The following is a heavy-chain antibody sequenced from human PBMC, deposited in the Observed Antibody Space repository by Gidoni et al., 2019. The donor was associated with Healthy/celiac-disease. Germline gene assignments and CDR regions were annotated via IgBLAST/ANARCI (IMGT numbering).Heavy chain of an antibody. CDR3: ARDSREKDSSWYVRDYYYYGMDV. J-gene: IGHJ6*02. CDR2: ISSSSSTI. CDR1: GFTFSSYS. D-gene: IGHD6-13*01. Sequence: EVQLVESGGGLVQPGGSLRLACAASGFTFSSYSMNWVRQAPGKGLEWVSYISSSSSTIYYADSVKGRFTISRDNAKNSLYLQMNSLRDEDTAVYYCARDSREKDSSWYVRDYYYYGMDVWGQGTTVTVSS. V-gene: IGHV3-48*02.